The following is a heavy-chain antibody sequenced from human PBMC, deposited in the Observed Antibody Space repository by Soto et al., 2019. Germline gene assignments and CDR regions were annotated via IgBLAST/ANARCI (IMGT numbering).Heavy chain of an antibody. CDR2: ITDTGTMT. D-gene: IGHD1-26*01. Sequence: EVQLLESGGGLVQPGGSLRLSCAASGFTFNTYAMSWVRQAPGKGLEWVSGITDTGTMTYYADSVKGRFTMSSDNSKNTRYLQMSSLRAEDTAIYYCAKGKGSGRSAFDWLGQGTLVTVSS. J-gene: IGHJ4*02. V-gene: IGHV3-23*01. CDR1: GFTFNTYA. CDR3: AKGKGSGRSAFDW.